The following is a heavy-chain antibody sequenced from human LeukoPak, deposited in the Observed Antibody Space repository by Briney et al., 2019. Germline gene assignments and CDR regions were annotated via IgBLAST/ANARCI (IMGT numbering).Heavy chain of an antibody. V-gene: IGHV3-74*01. CDR1: GFTFSSYW. Sequence: GGSLRLSCAASGFTFSSYWMHWVRQAPGKGLVWVSRIDTDEGSTSYAGSVKGRFTISRDNAKNTLYLQMNSLKAEDTAVYYCARDGSLPDYWGQGTLVTVSS. J-gene: IGHJ4*02. CDR3: ARDGSLPDY. CDR2: IDTDEGST.